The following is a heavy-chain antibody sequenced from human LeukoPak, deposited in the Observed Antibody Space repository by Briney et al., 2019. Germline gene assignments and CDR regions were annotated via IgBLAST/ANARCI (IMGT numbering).Heavy chain of an antibody. J-gene: IGHJ6*02. CDR1: GFTFSSYV. CDR2: ITGSGGNT. CDR3: AKGLSMDV. Sequence: GGSLRLSCAASGFTFSSYVIKWVRQAPGKGLEWDSGITGSGGNTYYADSVKGRFIISRDNSKNTLYLQMNSLRVEDTAVYYCAKGLSMDVWGQGTTVTVSS. D-gene: IGHD2/OR15-2a*01. V-gene: IGHV3-23*01.